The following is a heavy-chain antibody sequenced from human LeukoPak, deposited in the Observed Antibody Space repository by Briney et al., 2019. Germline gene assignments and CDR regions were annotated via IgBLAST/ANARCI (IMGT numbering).Heavy chain of an antibody. J-gene: IGHJ6*03. D-gene: IGHD1-26*01. V-gene: IGHV4-59*01. CDR2: IYSSGST. CDR1: GGSISSYY. CDR3: ARGDYYYMDV. Sequence: TPSQTLSLTCTVSGGSISSYYWSWIRQPPGKGLEWIGYIYSSGSTNYNPSLKSRVTISADTSKNQFSLKLSSVTAADTAVYYCARGDYYYMDVWGKGTTVTVPS.